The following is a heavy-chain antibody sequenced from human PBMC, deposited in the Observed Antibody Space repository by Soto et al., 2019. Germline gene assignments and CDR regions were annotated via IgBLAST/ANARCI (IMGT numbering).Heavy chain of an antibody. Sequence: ASVKVSCKASGFTFTSSAAHWVRQARGQRLEWIGWIVVGSGNTNYAQKFQERVTITRDMSTSTAYMELSSLRSEDTAVYYCAADRTRGRYSYGPTAYYYYYGMDVWGQGTTVTVSS. V-gene: IGHV1-58*01. CDR3: AADRTRGRYSYGPTAYYYYYGMDV. CDR2: IVVGSGNT. J-gene: IGHJ6*02. D-gene: IGHD5-18*01. CDR1: GFTFTSSA.